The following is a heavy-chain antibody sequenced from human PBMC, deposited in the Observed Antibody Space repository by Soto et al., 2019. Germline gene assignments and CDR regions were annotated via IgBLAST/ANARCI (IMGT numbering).Heavy chain of an antibody. CDR3: ARESRFLEWLSLNWFDP. J-gene: IGHJ5*02. V-gene: IGHV3-48*02. CDR2: ISSSSSTI. CDR1: GFTFSSYS. D-gene: IGHD3-3*01. Sequence: GGSLRLSCAASGFTFSSYSMNWVRQAPGKGLEWVSYISSSSSTIYYADSVKGRFTISRDNAKNSLYLQMNSLRDEDTSVYFCARESRFLEWLSLNWFDPWGQGTLVTVSS.